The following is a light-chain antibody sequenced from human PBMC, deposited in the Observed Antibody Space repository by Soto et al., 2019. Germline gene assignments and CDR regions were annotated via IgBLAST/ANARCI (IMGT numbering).Light chain of an antibody. CDR1: QSISSY. V-gene: IGKV1-39*01. CDR2: AAS. CDR3: QQSYSTPLT. Sequence: DIQMTQSPSSLSASVGDRVTITCRASQSISSYLNWYQQKPGKAPKLLLYAASSLQSGVTSRFSGSGSGTDCSLTISSLQPEDFATYYYQQSYSTPLTFGGGTKVEIK. J-gene: IGKJ4*01.